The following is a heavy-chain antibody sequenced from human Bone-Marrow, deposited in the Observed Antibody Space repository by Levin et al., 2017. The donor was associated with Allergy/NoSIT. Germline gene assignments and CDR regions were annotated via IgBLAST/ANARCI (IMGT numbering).Heavy chain of an antibody. V-gene: IGHV6-1*01. CDR1: GASVSSNSVA. CDR3: VRAVPSSGWGSSFDY. Sequence: PSETLSLTCAISGASVSSNSVAWNWIRQSPSRGLEWLGRTFYRSQWYDDYAVSVRGRITINPDTSKNQFSLQLNSVTPEDTAVYYCVRAVPSSGWGSSFDYWGQGTLVTVSS. CDR2: TFYRSQWYD. D-gene: IGHD6-19*01. J-gene: IGHJ4*02.